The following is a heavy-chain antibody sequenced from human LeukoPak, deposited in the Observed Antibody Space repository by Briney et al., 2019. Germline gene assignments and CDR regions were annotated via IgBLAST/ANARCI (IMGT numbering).Heavy chain of an antibody. V-gene: IGHV3-48*03. CDR2: ISASGSTI. CDR1: GFTFSSYD. CDR3: AGEWIGDDY. Sequence: GGSLRLSCAASGFTFSSYDMNWVRQAPGKGLEWVSYISASGSTIYYADSVKGRFTISRDNAKKSLSLQMNSLRAEDTVFYYCAGEWIGDDYWGQGTLVTVSS. J-gene: IGHJ4*02. D-gene: IGHD3-3*01.